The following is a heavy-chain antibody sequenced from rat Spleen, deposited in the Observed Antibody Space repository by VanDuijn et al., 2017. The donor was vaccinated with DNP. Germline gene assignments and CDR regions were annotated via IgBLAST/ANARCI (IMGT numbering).Heavy chain of an antibody. J-gene: IGHJ3*01. CDR2: IGSPAYAP. D-gene: IGHD1-9*01. CDR3: ARHPYGYNYNWFAY. CDR1: GFTFSAYY. Sequence: EVQLVESGGGLVQPGRSLKLSCAASGFTFSAYYMAWVRQAPAKGLEWVAYIGSPAYAPYYTDSVKGRFTISRDNAKSTLYLQMDSLRSEDTATYYCARHPYGYNYNWFAYWGQGTLVTVSS. V-gene: IGHV5-25*01.